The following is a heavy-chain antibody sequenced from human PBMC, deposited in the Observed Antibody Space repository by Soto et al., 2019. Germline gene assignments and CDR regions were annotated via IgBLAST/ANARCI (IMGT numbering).Heavy chain of an antibody. CDR3: AREMITFGGVVQNDAFDI. Sequence: SETLSLTCTVSGGSISSYYWSWIRQPPGKGLEWIGYIYYSGSTNYNPSLKSRVTISVDTSKNQFSLKLSSVTAADTAVYYCAREMITFGGVVQNDAFDIWGQGTMVTVSS. J-gene: IGHJ3*02. D-gene: IGHD3-16*01. V-gene: IGHV4-59*01. CDR2: IYYSGST. CDR1: GGSISSYY.